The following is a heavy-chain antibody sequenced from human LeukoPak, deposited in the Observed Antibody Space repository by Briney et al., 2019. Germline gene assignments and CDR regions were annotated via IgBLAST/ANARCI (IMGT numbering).Heavy chain of an antibody. CDR2: IYSSGKT. D-gene: IGHD3-9*01. J-gene: IGHJ4*02. V-gene: IGHV4-4*07. Sequence: SETLSLTCTVSGGSINNYYWTWIRQPPGKGLGWIGRIYSSGKTNYNPSLKSRVTMSVDTSNTQLSLIMTSVTAADTAVFYFARAPQGDNCCDYRVQGHLATDSS. CDR3: ARAPQGDNCCDY. CDR1: GGSINNYY.